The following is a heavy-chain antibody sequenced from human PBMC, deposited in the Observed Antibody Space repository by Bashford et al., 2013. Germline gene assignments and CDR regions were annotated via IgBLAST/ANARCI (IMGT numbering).Heavy chain of an antibody. D-gene: IGHD5-24*01. CDR3: ATDPNYDY. CDR2: INHSGST. Sequence: SETLSLTCAVYGGSFSGYYWSWIRQPPGKGLEWIGEINHSGSTNYNPSLKSRVTVSVDTSKNQLSLKLSSVTAADTAVYYCATDPNYDYWGQGTLVTVSS. J-gene: IGHJ4*02. CDR1: GGSFSGYY. V-gene: IGHV4-34*01.